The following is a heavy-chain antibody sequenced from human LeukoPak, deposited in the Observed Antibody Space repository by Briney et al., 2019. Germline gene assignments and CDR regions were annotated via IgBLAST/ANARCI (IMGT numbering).Heavy chain of an antibody. V-gene: IGHV4-59*01. J-gene: IGHJ4*02. CDR2: INHRGTT. D-gene: IGHD3-10*01. CDR1: GVSINGYS. CDR3: ARHFPSGTYPLDY. Sequence: PSETLSLTCTVSGVSINGYSWSWIRQPPGKTLEWIGWINHRGTTKYSPSLESRVTLSVDTSKNQFSLRLTSVTAADTAVYYCARHFPSGTYPLDYWGQGILVTVSS.